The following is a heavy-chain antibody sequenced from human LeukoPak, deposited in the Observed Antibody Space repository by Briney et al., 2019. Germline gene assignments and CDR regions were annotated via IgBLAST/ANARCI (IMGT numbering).Heavy chain of an antibody. CDR3: AREGLAYDYVWGSYRSRGDFDY. CDR2: INHSGST. D-gene: IGHD3-16*02. CDR1: GGSLSGYY. V-gene: IGHV4-34*01. J-gene: IGHJ4*02. Sequence: PSETLSLTCAVYGGSLSGYYWSWIRQPPGKGLEWIGEINHSGSTNYNPSLKSRVTISVDTSKNQFSLKLSSVTAADTAVYYCAREGLAYDYVWGSYRSRGDFDYWGQGTLVTVSS.